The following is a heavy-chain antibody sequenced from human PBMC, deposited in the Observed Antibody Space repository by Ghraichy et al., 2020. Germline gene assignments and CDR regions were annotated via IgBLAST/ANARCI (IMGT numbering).Heavy chain of an antibody. Sequence: SETLSLTCTVSGGSISSYYWSWIRQPPGKGLEWIGYIYYSGSTNYNPSLKSRVTISVDTSKNQFSLKLSSVTAADTAVYYCARERGYDSHLYYYYGMDVWGQGTTVTVSS. CDR3: ARERGYDSHLYYYYGMDV. CDR1: GGSISSYY. CDR2: IYYSGST. D-gene: IGHD5-12*01. J-gene: IGHJ6*02. V-gene: IGHV4-59*01.